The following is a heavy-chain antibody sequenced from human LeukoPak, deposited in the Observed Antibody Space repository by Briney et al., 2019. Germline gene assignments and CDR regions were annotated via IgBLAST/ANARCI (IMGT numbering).Heavy chain of an antibody. CDR2: IIPIFGTA. Sequence: SVKVSCKASGGTFTSYAISWVRQAPGQGLEWMGGIIPIFGTANYAQKFQGRVTITADESTRTAYMELSSLRCEDPAVYYCAREGPGAPLPYYFDYWGQGTLVTVSS. CDR3: AREGPGAPLPYYFDY. V-gene: IGHV1-69*01. J-gene: IGHJ4*02. CDR1: GGTFTSYA. D-gene: IGHD3-10*01.